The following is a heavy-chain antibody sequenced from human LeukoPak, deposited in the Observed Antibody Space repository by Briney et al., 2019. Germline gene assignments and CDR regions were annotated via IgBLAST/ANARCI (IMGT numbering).Heavy chain of an antibody. D-gene: IGHD3-22*01. J-gene: IGHJ2*01. CDR3: ARGSTMIVARHWYFDL. CDR1: GGSISSYY. V-gene: IGHV4-59*08. CDR2: IYYSGST. Sequence: SETLSLTCTVSGGSISSYYWSWIRQPPGKGLEWIGYIYYSGSTNYNPSLKSRVTISVDTSKNQFSLKLSSVTAVDTAVYYCARGSTMIVARHWYFDLWGRGTLVTVSS.